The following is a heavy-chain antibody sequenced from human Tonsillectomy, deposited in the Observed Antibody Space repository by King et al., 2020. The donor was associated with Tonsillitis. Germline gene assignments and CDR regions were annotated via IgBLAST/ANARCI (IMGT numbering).Heavy chain of an antibody. CDR2: IRSKAYGGTT. J-gene: IGHJ6*02. V-gene: IGHV3-49*04. Sequence: VQLVESGGGLVQPGRSLRLSCTASGFTFGDYAMSWVRQAPGKGLEWVGFIRSKAYGGTTEYAASVKGRFTISRDDSKSIAYLQMNSLKTEDTAVYYCTRENGFGAWSGSYGMDVWGQGTTVTVSS. CDR3: TRENGFGAWSGSYGMDV. D-gene: IGHD3-10*01. CDR1: GFTFGDYA.